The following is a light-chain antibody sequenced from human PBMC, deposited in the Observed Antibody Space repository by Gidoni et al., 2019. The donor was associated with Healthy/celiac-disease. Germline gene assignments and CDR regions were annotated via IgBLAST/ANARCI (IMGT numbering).Light chain of an antibody. CDR1: QSVSSSY. J-gene: IGKJ1*01. Sequence: EIVLTQSPGNLSLSPGERDTLSCRASQSVSSSYLAWYQQKPGQAPRLLIYGASSRATGIPDRFSGSGSGTDFTLTISRLEPEDFAVYYCQQYGSSPWTFGQGTKVEIK. V-gene: IGKV3-20*01. CDR3: QQYGSSPWT. CDR2: GAS.